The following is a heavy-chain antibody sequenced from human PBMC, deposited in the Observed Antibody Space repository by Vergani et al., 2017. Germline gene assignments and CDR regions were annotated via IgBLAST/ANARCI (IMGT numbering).Heavy chain of an antibody. CDR3: ARDFMDVEDDY. V-gene: IGHV3-74*03. CDR1: GFSFNSYW. CDR2: IKSDGSIT. Sequence: DVHLAESGGGFFQPGGSLRLSCSASGFSFNSYWMHWVRQVPGKGLLWVSRIKSDGSITAYADSVKGRFTISRDNAQNTVYLQMNSLGVDDSGTYYCARDFMDVEDDYWGQGTLVTVSS. J-gene: IGHJ4*02. D-gene: IGHD2-2*03.